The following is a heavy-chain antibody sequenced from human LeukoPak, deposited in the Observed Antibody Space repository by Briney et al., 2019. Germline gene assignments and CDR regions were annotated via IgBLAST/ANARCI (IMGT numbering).Heavy chain of an antibody. CDR3: AKDTGDTAMLLEYYSDY. CDR2: NSWKRGSI. CDR1: GFTFDDYA. Sequence: GGSLRLPCAASGFTFDDYAMHWVRQASGKGLEWVSGNSWKRGSIGYADSVEGRFNDSRDNAKNSLYLQMNSLRAEDTALYYCAKDTGDTAMLLEYYSDYWGQGTLVTVSS. V-gene: IGHV3-9*01. D-gene: IGHD5-18*01. J-gene: IGHJ4*02.